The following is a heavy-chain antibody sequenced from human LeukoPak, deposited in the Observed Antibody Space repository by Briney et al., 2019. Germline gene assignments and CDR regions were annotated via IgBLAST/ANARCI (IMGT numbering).Heavy chain of an antibody. CDR3: ARRGPPRTMLRGVKSGWFDP. CDR2: INHNGST. Sequence: SETLSLTCAVYGGSFSGYYWSWIRQPPGKGLEWIGEINHNGSTNYNPSLKSRVTISVDTSKNQFSLKLSSVTAADTAVYYCARRGPPRTMLRGVKSGWFDPWGQGTLVTVSS. D-gene: IGHD3-10*01. V-gene: IGHV4-34*01. CDR1: GGSFSGYY. J-gene: IGHJ5*02.